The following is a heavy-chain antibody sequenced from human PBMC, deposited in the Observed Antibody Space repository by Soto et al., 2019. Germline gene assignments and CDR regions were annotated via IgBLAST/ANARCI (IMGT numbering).Heavy chain of an antibody. CDR1: GGSISSSSYY. CDR3: ARRYGSGSFDY. D-gene: IGHD3-10*01. J-gene: IGHJ4*02. CDR2: IYYSGST. V-gene: IGHV4-39*01. Sequence: SETLSLTCTVSGGSISSSSYYWGWIRQPPGKGLEWIGSIYYSGSTYYNPSLKSRVTISVDTSKNQFSLKLSSVTAADTAVYYCARRYGSGSFDYWGQGTLVTVSS.